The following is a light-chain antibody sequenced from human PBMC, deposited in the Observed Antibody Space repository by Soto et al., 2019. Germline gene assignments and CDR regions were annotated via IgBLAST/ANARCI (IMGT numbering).Light chain of an antibody. CDR2: EVS. CDR3: CSYAGSSTYV. CDR1: SSVVGSYNL. V-gene: IGLV2-23*02. J-gene: IGLJ1*01. Sequence: QSALTQPASVSGSPGQSITISCTGTSSVVGSYNLVSWYQQHPGKAPKVMIYEVSKRPSGVPNRFSGSKSGYTASLTISGLQAEDEAEYYCCSYAGSSTYVFGTGTKLTVL.